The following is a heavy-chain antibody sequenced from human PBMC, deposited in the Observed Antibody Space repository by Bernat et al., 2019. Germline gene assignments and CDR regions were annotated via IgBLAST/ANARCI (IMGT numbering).Heavy chain of an antibody. CDR1: GFSFNDFW. V-gene: IGHV3-7*03. D-gene: IGHD1-26*01. CDR2: IKQDGSEK. J-gene: IGHJ5*02. CDR3: ARESSGTRGFDP. Sequence: EVQLVESGGGLVQPGGSLRLSCAASGFSFNDFWVTWVRQPPGKGLEWVANIKQDGSEKYYVDSVKGRFTISRDNAKNSLYLQMNSLRADDTALYYCARESSGTRGFDPWGRGTLVTVSS.